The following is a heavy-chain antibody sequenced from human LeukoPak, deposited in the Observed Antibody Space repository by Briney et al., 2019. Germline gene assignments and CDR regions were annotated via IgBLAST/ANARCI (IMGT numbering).Heavy chain of an antibody. J-gene: IGHJ4*02. CDR1: GYTFTGYY. CDR3: ARIPSICSGGSCPVDY. CDR2: INPNSGGT. Sequence: ASVKVSCKASGYTFTGYYTHWVRQAPGQGLEWMGRINPNSGGTNYAQKFQGRVTMTRDTSISTAYMELSRLRSDDTAVYYCARIPSICSGGSCPVDYWGQGTLVTVSS. D-gene: IGHD2-15*01. V-gene: IGHV1-2*06.